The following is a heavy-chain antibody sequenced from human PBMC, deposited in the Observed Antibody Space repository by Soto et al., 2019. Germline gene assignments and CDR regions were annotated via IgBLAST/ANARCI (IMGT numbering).Heavy chain of an antibody. CDR2: SSPRGDTI. CDR3: AKGPHTNVGWPYYFES. J-gene: IGHJ4*02. CDR1: GFSLANYR. Sequence: GSLRLSCVASGFSLANYRMNWVRQTPGKGLEWISYSSPRGDTIYYADSVEGRFTISRDNARNSLSLHMSSLRDEDSALYYCAKGPHTNVGWPYYFESWGQGVPVTVSS. V-gene: IGHV3-48*02. D-gene: IGHD6-19*01.